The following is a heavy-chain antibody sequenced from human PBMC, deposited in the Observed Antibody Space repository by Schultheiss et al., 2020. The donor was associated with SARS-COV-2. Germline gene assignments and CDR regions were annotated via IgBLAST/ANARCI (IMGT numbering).Heavy chain of an antibody. J-gene: IGHJ4*02. Sequence: GGSLRLSCAASGFAFSSYVLHWVRRAPGKGPEWVSAIGTGGDTYYADSVKGRFTISRDNAKNTLYLQMNSLRAEDTAVYYCARDLYSSGWYEDWGQGTLVTVSS. D-gene: IGHD6-19*01. CDR3: ARDLYSSGWYED. CDR1: GFAFSSYV. CDR2: IGTGGDT. V-gene: IGHV3-47*02.